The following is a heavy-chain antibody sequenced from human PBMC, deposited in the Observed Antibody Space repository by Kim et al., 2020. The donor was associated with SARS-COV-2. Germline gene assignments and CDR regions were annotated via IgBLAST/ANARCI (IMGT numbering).Heavy chain of an antibody. D-gene: IGHD4-4*01. V-gene: IGHV4-30-2*01. CDR3: ARGPYSAYFHY. Sequence: SETLSLTCDVSGASISSGSYSWSWIRQPPGQGLEWISCIYQSGGTYYNLSLKSRVTISMDRSKNQFSLTLTSVTAADTPAYYCARGPYSAYFHYRGQGT. J-gene: IGHJ4*02. CDR2: IYQSGGT. CDR1: GASISSGSYS.